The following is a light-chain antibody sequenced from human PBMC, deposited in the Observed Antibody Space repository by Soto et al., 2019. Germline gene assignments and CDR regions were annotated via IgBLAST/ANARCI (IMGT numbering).Light chain of an antibody. CDR1: QSVSSSSY. Sequence: EIVLTQSPGTLSLSPGERATLSCRASQSVSSSSYLAWYRQKPGQAPRLLIYGASSRATGIPDRFSGSGSATAFTLTISRLEPEDFAVYYCRQYGSSPSYTFGQGTKLEIK. V-gene: IGKV3-20*01. CDR2: GAS. CDR3: RQYGSSPSYT. J-gene: IGKJ2*01.